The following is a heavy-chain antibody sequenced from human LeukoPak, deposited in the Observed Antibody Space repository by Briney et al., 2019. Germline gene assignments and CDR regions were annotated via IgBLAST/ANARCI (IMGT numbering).Heavy chain of an antibody. J-gene: IGHJ5*02. CDR2: IYTSGST. V-gene: IGHV4-4*09. CDR3: ARQKQLWLGGWSDP. D-gene: IGHD5-18*01. Sequence: SETLSLTCTVSGGSISSYYWSWIRQPPGKGLEWIGYIYTSGSTNYNPSLKSRVTISVDTSKNQFSLKLSSVTAADTAVYYCARQKQLWLGGWSDPWGQGTLVTVSS. CDR1: GGSISSYY.